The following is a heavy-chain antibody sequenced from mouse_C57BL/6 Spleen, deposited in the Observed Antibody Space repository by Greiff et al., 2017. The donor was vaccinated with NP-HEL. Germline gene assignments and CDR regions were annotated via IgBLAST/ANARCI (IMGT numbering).Heavy chain of an antibody. CDR3: ARSGGYYDYDIYYFDY. J-gene: IGHJ2*01. V-gene: IGHV1-55*01. CDR1: GYTFTSYW. D-gene: IGHD2-4*01. Sequence: VQLQQPGAELVKPGASVKMSCKASGYTFTSYWITWVKQRPGQGLEWIGDIYPGSGSTNYNEKFKSKATLTVDTSSSTAYMQLSSLTSEDSAVYYCARSGGYYDYDIYYFDYWGQGTTLTVSS. CDR2: IYPGSGST.